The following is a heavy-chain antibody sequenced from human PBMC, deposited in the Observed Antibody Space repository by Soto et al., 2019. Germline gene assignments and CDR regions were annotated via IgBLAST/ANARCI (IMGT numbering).Heavy chain of an antibody. CDR3: ARARRFGELLYVSDAFDI. CDR2: IYYSGST. CDR1: GGSISSGDYY. Sequence: QVQLQESGPGLVKPSQTLSLTCTVSGGSISSGDYYWSWIRQPPGKGLEWIGYIYYSGSTYYNPSLKSGVTISVDTSKNQFSLKLSSVTAADTAVYYCARARRFGELLYVSDAFDIWGQGTMVTVSS. D-gene: IGHD3-10*01. J-gene: IGHJ3*02. V-gene: IGHV4-30-4*01.